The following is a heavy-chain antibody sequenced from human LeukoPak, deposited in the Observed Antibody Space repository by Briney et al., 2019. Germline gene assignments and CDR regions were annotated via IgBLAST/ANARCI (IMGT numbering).Heavy chain of an antibody. CDR1: GGSISSYY. J-gene: IGHJ6*03. CDR3: ARDRIVADGSGSYYYYYYMDV. CDR2: IYSSGST. V-gene: IGHV4-4*07. Sequence: SETLSLTCTVSGGSISSYYWSWIRQPAGKGLEWIGRIYSSGSTDYNPSLKSRVTMSVDTSKNQFSLRLISVTAADTAVYYCARDRIVADGSGSYYYYYYMDVWGKGTTVTISS. D-gene: IGHD3-10*01.